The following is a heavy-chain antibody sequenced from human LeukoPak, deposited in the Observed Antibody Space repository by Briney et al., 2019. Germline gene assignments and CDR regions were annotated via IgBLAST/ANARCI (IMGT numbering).Heavy chain of an antibody. D-gene: IGHD3-10*01. CDR2: ISSSSSYI. CDR1: GYTFSSYW. J-gene: IGHJ3*02. V-gene: IGHV3-21*01. Sequence: GGSLRLSCAASGYTFSSYWMHWVRQAPGKGLEWVSSISSSSSYIYYADSVKGRFTISRDNAKNSLYLQMNSLRAEDTAVYYCARDLLDYGSGRGYAFDIWGQGTMVTVSS. CDR3: ARDLLDYGSGRGYAFDI.